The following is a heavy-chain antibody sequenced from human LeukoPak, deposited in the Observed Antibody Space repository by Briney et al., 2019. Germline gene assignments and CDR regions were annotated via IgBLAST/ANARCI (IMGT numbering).Heavy chain of an antibody. V-gene: IGHV1-2*02. Sequence: AAVKVSCKASRYIFTSYYMHWVRQAPGQGLEWMGWINPNSGGTNYAQKFQGRVTMTRDTSISTAYMELSRLRSDDTAVYYCARPHDRSEAVAGLDYWGQGTLVTVSS. CDR3: ARPHDRSEAVAGLDY. J-gene: IGHJ4*02. D-gene: IGHD6-19*01. CDR1: RYIFTSYY. CDR2: INPNSGGT.